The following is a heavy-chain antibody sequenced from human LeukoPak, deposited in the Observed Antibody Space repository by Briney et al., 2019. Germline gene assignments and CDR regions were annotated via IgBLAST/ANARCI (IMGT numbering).Heavy chain of an antibody. CDR3: ARTRSPYYYYYMDV. Sequence: GGSLRLSCAASGFTFSDYYMSWIRQAPGKRLEWVSYISSSGSTIYYADSVKGRFTISRDNAKNSLYLQMNSLRAEDTAVYYCARTRSPYYYYYMDVWGKGTTVTVSS. CDR2: ISSSGSTI. J-gene: IGHJ6*03. CDR1: GFTFSDYY. V-gene: IGHV3-11*04.